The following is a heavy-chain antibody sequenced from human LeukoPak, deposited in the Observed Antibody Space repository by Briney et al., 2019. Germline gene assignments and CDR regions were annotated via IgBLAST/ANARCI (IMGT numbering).Heavy chain of an antibody. D-gene: IGHD3-22*01. V-gene: IGHV4-4*07. J-gene: IGHJ4*02. Sequence: PSETLSLTCTVSGGSISSYYWSWIRQPAGRGLEWIGHIHTSGTMNYNASLKSRVRISVETSKNQFSLRLSSVTAADTAVYFCARGILRDYYDSSGFYHRGGVGYWGQGTLVTVSS. CDR3: ARGILRDYYDSSGFYHRGGVGY. CDR2: IHTSGTM. CDR1: GGSISSYY.